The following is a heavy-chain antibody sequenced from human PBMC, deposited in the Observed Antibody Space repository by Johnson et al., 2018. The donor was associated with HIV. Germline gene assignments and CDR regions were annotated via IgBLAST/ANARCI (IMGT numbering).Heavy chain of an antibody. Sequence: LLVESGGGVVQPGRSLRLSCAASGFTFDDYAMHWVRQAPGKGLEWVSGIYWNSGSIGYADSVKGRFTISRENAKNSLYLQMKSLRAGDTAVYYCAKNSAAFDIWGQGTMVTVSS. CDR2: IYWNSGSI. V-gene: IGHV3-9*01. D-gene: IGHD3-10*01. J-gene: IGHJ3*02. CDR1: GFTFDDYA. CDR3: AKNSAAFDI.